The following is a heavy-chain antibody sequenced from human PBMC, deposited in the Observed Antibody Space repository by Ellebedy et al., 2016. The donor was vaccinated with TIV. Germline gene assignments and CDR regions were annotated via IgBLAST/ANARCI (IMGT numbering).Heavy chain of an antibody. Sequence: MPSETLSLTCAISGDSVSSNSAAWNWIRQSPSRGLEWLGRTYYRSKWYNDYAVSVKGRITVNPDTSKNQFSLQLNSVTPEDTAVYYCARNGALAGDGEVDVWGQGTTVTVSS. CDR1: GDSVSSNSAA. CDR2: TYYRSKWYN. J-gene: IGHJ6*02. CDR3: ARNGALAGDGEVDV. V-gene: IGHV6-1*01. D-gene: IGHD3-10*01.